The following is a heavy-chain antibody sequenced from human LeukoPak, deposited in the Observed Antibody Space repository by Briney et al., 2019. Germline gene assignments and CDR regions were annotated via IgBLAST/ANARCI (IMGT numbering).Heavy chain of an antibody. Sequence: PGGSLRLSCAASGFTFSSYWMHWVRQAPGKGLMWVSRIKSDGSETSYADSVKGRFTISRDNSKNTLYLQMNSLRAEDTAVYYCAKDLSTDISDPWGQGTLVTVSS. V-gene: IGHV3-74*01. CDR3: AKDLSTDISDP. CDR2: IKSDGSET. CDR1: GFTFSSYW. D-gene: IGHD2-15*01. J-gene: IGHJ5*02.